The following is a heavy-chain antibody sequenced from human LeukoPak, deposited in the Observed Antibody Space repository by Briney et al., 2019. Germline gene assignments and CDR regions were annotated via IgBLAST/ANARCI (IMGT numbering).Heavy chain of an antibody. D-gene: IGHD5-12*01. V-gene: IGHV1-18*01. J-gene: IGHJ6*03. Sequence: ASVKVSCKASGYTFTSYGISWVRQAPGQGLEWMGWISAYNGNTNYAQKLQGRVTMTTDTSTSTAYMELRSLRSDDTAVYYCARAVYSGYDLHYYYYMDVWGKGTTVTVSS. CDR3: ARAVYSGYDLHYYYYMDV. CDR1: GYTFTSYG. CDR2: ISAYNGNT.